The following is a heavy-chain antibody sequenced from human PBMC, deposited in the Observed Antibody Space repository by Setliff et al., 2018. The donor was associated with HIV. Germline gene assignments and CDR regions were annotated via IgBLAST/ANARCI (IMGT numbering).Heavy chain of an antibody. CDR3: ARGPDGDYQYFQH. D-gene: IGHD4-17*01. CDR2: ISPNSGGT. J-gene: IGHJ1*01. CDR1: GYTFTAYY. V-gene: IGHV1-2*06. Sequence: SVKVSCKASGYTFTAYYMHWVRQAPGQGLEWMGRISPNSGGTLYAQKFQGRVTMTRDTAINTVYMDLSRLRSGDTALYYCARGPDGDYQYFQHWGQGTLVTVSS.